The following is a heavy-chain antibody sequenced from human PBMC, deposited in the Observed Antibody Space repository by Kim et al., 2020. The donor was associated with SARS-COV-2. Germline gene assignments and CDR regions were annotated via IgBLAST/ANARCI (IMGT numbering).Heavy chain of an antibody. V-gene: IGHV3-33*01. D-gene: IGHD6-19*01. CDR3: ARDTPIAVAGSQPEYFQP. J-gene: IGHJ1*01. CDR1: GFTFSSYG. CDR2: IWYDGSNK. Sequence: GGSLRLSCAASGFTFSSYGMHWVRQAPGKGLEWVAVIWYDGSNKYYADSVKGRFTISRDNSKNTLYLQMNSLRAEDTAVYYCARDTPIAVAGSQPEYFQPWGQGTLVTVSS.